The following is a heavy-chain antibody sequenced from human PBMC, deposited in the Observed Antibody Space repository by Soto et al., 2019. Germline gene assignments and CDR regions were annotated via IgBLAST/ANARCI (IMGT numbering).Heavy chain of an antibody. CDR1: GGSISSGGYY. D-gene: IGHD4-17*01. CDR2: IYYSGST. V-gene: IGHV4-31*03. CDR3: ARDRTGDYGGNRQPYYFDY. Sequence: LSLTCTVSGGSISSGGYYWSWIRQHPGKGLEWIGYIYYSGSTYYNPSLKSRVTISVDTSKNQFSLKLSSVTAADTAVYYCARDRTGDYGGNRQPYYFDYWGQGTLVTVSS. J-gene: IGHJ4*02.